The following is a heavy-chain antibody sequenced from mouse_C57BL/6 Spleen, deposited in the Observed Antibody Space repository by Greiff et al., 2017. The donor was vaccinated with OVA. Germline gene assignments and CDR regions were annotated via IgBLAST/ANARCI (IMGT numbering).Heavy chain of an antibody. CDR3: ARSTLTGYYFDG. CDR2: IYPGDGDT. CDR1: GYAFSSSW. Sequence: QVQLQQSGPELVKPGASVKISCKASGYAFSSSWMNWVKQRPGKGLEWIGRIYPGDGDTNYNGKFKGKATLTADKSSSTAYMQLSSLTSENSAVYFCARSTLTGYYFDGWGKGTTLTVSS. V-gene: IGHV1-82*01. D-gene: IGHD4-1*01. J-gene: IGHJ2*01.